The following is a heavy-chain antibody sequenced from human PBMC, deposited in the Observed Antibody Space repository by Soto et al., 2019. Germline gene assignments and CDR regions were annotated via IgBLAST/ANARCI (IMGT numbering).Heavy chain of an antibody. CDR2: ISWNSGSI. D-gene: IGHD1-7*01. CDR1: GFTFDDYA. J-gene: IGHJ6*02. V-gene: IGHV3-9*01. CDR3: ARTRYYYYGMDV. Sequence: EVQLVESGGGLVQPGRSLRLSCAASGFTFDDYAMHWVRQAPGKGLEWVSGISWNSGSIGYVDSVKGRFTISRDNAKNSLYLQMNSLRAEDTALYYCARTRYYYYGMDVWGQGTTVTVSS.